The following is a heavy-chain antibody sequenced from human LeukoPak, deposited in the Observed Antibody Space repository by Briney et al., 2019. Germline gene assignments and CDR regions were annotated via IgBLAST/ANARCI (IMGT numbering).Heavy chain of an antibody. CDR2: IIPIFGTA. V-gene: IGHV1-69*05. CDR1: GGTFSSYA. J-gene: IGHJ4*02. D-gene: IGHD3-3*01. Sequence: ASVKVSCKASGGTFSSYAISWVRQAPGQGLEWMGGIIPIFGTANYAQKFQGRVTITTDESTSTAYMELRSLRSDDTAVYYCARGAKLRFLEWLSITAMMPGYWGQGTLVTVSS. CDR3: ARGAKLRFLEWLSITAMMPGY.